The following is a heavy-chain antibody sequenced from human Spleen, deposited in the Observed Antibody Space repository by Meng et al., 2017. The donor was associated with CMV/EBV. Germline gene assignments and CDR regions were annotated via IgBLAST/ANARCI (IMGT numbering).Heavy chain of an antibody. V-gene: IGHV3-21*01. CDR3: ARGNDYSNYAWFDP. CDR2: ISSGSSYI. D-gene: IGHD4-11*01. Sequence: SGFPFSSYSMNWVRQAPGKGLGWVSSISSGSSYIYYADSVKGRFTISRNNAKNSLYLQMNSLRAEDTAVYYCARGNDYSNYAWFDPWGQGTLVTVSS. CDR1: GFPFSSYS. J-gene: IGHJ5*02.